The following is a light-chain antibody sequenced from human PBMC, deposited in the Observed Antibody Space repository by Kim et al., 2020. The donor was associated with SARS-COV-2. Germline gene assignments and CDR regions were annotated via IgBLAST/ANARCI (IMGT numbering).Light chain of an antibody. Sequence: QSALSQPASVSGSPGQSITISCTATSSDVGAYNYVSWYQQHPGKAPKLIIYAVNSRPSGVSARFSGSKSVNTASLTISGLQAEDEADYYCNSFKGSETWVFGGGTQLTVL. CDR2: AVN. V-gene: IGLV2-14*03. J-gene: IGLJ3*02. CDR1: SSDVGAYNY. CDR3: NSFKGSETWV.